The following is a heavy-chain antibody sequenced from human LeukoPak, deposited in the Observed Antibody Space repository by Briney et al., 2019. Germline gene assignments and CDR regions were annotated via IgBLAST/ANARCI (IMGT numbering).Heavy chain of an antibody. CDR3: ARGFWNRGTWGPYYFDY. D-gene: IGHD3-3*01. CDR2: INAGNGNT. J-gene: IGHJ4*02. CDR1: GYTFTNHA. V-gene: IGHV1-3*01. Sequence: ASVKVSCKASGYTFTNHAMQWVRQAPGQRLEWMGWINAGNGNTKYSQNFQGRFIITRDASAGTVYMDLSSLRSEDTAVYYYARGFWNRGTWGPYYFDYWGQGTLVTVSS.